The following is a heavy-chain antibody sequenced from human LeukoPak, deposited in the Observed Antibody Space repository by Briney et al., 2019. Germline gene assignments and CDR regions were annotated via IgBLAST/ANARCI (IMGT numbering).Heavy chain of an antibody. CDR1: GFTFSSYA. CDR2: ISSNGGST. J-gene: IGHJ4*02. D-gene: IGHD3-22*01. CDR3: ARESSGYPSSFDY. Sequence: GGSLRLSCAASGFTFSSYAMHWVRQAPGKGLEYVSAISSNGGSTYYANSGKGRSTISRDNSKNTLYLQMGSLRAEDMAVYYCARESSGYPSSFDYWGQGTLVTVSS. V-gene: IGHV3-64*01.